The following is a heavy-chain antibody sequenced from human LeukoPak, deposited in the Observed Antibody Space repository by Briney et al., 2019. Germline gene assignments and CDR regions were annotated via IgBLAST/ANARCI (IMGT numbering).Heavy chain of an antibody. Sequence: GGSLRLSCAASGSAFSSYGMHWVRQALGKGLEWVAVIWYDGGHKYYTDSVKGRFTVSRDNSKNTLYLQMNSLRGEDTAVYYCAKEPSSGSFYYYMDVWGKGTTVTVSS. V-gene: IGHV3-33*06. CDR1: GSAFSSYG. CDR2: IWYDGGHK. D-gene: IGHD3-3*01. CDR3: AKEPSSGSFYYYMDV. J-gene: IGHJ6*03.